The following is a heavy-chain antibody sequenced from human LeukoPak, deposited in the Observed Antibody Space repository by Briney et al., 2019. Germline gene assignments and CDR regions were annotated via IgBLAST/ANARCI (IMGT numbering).Heavy chain of an antibody. CDR1: GGSISSSSYY. Sequence: SSETLSLTCTVSGGSISSSSYYWGWIRQPPGKGLEWIGSIYYSGSTYYNPSLKSRVTILVDTSKNQFSLKLSSVTAADTAVHYCARVIGRDWYFDLWGRGTLVTVSS. V-gene: IGHV4-39*07. CDR2: IYYSGST. CDR3: ARVIGRDWYFDL. D-gene: IGHD1-26*01. J-gene: IGHJ2*01.